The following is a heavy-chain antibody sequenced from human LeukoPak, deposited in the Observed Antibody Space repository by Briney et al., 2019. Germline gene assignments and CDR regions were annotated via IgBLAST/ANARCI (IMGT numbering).Heavy chain of an antibody. Sequence: ASVKVSCKASGYTFTGYYMHWVRQAPGQGLGWMGWINPDTGRTNYAQKFQGRVTMTRDTSITTAYMELTRLTSDDTAVYSCARGTYYDSSAYSGVRLFDYWGQGTLVTVSS. V-gene: IGHV1-2*02. CDR1: GYTFTGYY. CDR2: INPDTGRT. D-gene: IGHD3-22*01. CDR3: ARGTYYDSSAYSGVRLFDY. J-gene: IGHJ4*02.